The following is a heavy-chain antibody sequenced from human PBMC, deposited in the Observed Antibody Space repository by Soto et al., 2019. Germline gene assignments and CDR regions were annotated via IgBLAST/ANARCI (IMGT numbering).Heavy chain of an antibody. CDR2: ISSSSSTI. CDR1: GFTFSSYS. D-gene: IGHD6-19*01. V-gene: IGHV3-48*02. CDR3: ARETLHALEVAGTGNSQDY. J-gene: IGHJ4*02. Sequence: GGSLRLSCAASGFTFSSYSMNWVRQAPGKGLEWVSYISSSSSTIYYADSVKGRFTISRDNAKNSLYLQMSSLRDEDTAVYYCARETLHALEVAGTGNSQDYWGQGTLVTVSS.